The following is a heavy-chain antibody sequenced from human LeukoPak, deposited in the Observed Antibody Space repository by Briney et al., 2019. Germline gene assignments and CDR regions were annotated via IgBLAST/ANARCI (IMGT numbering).Heavy chain of an antibody. CDR2: IYYSGST. J-gene: IGHJ5*02. CDR3: ARGDMVRGVNWFDP. CDR1: GVSISSYY. V-gene: IGHV4-59*01. Sequence: SSETLSLTCTVAGVSISSYYWSWIQQPPGKGLEWIGYIYYSGSTNYNPSLKSRVTISVDTSKSQFSLKLSSVTAADTAVYYCARGDMVRGVNWFDPWGQGTLVTVSS. D-gene: IGHD3-10*01.